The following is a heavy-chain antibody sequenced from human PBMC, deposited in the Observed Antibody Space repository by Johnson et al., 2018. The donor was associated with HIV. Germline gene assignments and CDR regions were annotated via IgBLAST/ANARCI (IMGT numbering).Heavy chain of an antibody. V-gene: IGHV3-73*01. J-gene: IGHJ3*02. CDR1: GFMFSDYY. D-gene: IGHD3-10*01. Sequence: VQLVESGGGLVQPGGSLRLSCAASGFMFSDYYMSWIRQASGKGLEWVGRIRSKANSYATAYAASVKGRFTISRDDSKNTAYLQMNSLRAEDTAVYYCVREYYGSGSDAFDIWGQGTMVTVSS. CDR3: VREYYGSGSDAFDI. CDR2: IRSKANSYAT.